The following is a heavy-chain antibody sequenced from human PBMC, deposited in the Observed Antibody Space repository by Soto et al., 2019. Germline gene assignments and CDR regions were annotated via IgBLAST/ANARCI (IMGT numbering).Heavy chain of an antibody. V-gene: IGHV1-2*04. CDR2: INPNSGGT. D-gene: IGHD3-3*01. J-gene: IGHJ6*02. CDR3: ARDLSPYDFWSGYYIGYYGMDV. Sequence: GASVKVSCKASGYTFTGYYMHWGRQAPGQGLEWMGWINPNSGGTNYAQKFQGWVTMTRDTSISTAYMELSRLRSDDTAVYYCARDLSPYDFWSGYYIGYYGMDVWGQGTTVTVSS. CDR1: GYTFTGYY.